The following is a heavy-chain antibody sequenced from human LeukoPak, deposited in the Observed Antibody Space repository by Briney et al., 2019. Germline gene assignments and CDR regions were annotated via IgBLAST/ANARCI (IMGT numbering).Heavy chain of an antibody. D-gene: IGHD5-24*01. CDR2: IYYSGST. J-gene: IGHJ5*02. CDR3: ARRRVEMSTIMEGNWLDP. Sequence: PSETLSLTCTVSGGSISSYYWSWIRQPPGKGLEWIGYIYYSGSTNSNPSLKSRVTISADTSKNQVSLKLSSMTAADTAVYYCARRRVEMSTIMEGNWLDPWGQGTLVTVSS. CDR1: GGSISSYY. V-gene: IGHV4-59*08.